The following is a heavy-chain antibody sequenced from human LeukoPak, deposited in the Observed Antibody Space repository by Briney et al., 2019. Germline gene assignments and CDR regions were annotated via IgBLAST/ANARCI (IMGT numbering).Heavy chain of an antibody. CDR1: GFTFSSYR. Sequence: GGSLSFSCAASGFTFSSYRMHRLRQAPGKGLVWVLSINSDGNNTNYADSVKGRFTISRYNAKNTLYLQMNSLRGEDMAVYYCARGRSVNCGGDCYQAFFDYWGQGTLVTVSS. CDR2: INSDGNNT. V-gene: IGHV3-74*01. J-gene: IGHJ4*02. CDR3: ARGRSVNCGGDCYQAFFDY. D-gene: IGHD2-21*02.